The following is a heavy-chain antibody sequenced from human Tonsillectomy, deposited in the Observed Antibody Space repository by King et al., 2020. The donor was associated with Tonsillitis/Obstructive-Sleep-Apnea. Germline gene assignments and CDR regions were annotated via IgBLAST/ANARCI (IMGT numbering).Heavy chain of an antibody. CDR2: IIPTLGIA. V-gene: IGHV1-69*10. CDR3: ARGACPRCYKYYGMDV. D-gene: IGHD2-2*02. CDR1: GGTFNSYA. J-gene: IGHJ6*02. Sequence: VQLVQSGVEVKKPGSSVKVSCKASGGTFNSYAISWVRQAPGQGLEWMGGIIPTLGIANYAQNFQGRVTITADKSTTTAYMELSSLRSEDTAVYYCARGACPRCYKYYGMDVWGQGTTVTVSS.